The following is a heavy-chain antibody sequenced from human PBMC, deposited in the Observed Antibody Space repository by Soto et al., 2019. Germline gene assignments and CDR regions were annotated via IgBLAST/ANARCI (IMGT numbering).Heavy chain of an antibody. CDR2: ISYDGTDE. V-gene: IGHV3-30*03. J-gene: IGHJ4*02. D-gene: IGHD1-1*01. CDR3: AIQESDWTDPFDY. CDR1: GFSFSSYG. Sequence: QVQLVESGGGVVQPGRSLRLSCAASGFSFSSYGMHWVRQAPGKGLEWVAMISYDGTDEYYADSVKGRFTISRDNSKNAVDRQMNSLRAEDTAVYYCAIQESDWTDPFDYWRQGTLVTVST.